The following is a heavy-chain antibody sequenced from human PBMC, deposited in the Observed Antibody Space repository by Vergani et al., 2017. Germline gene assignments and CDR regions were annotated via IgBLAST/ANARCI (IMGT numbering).Heavy chain of an antibody. V-gene: IGHV4-30-4*08. Sequence: QVQLQESGPGLVKPSQTLSLTCTVSGGPISRGDYYWSWIREPPGKGLEWIGYIYYSGSTYYNPSLKRRVTISIDTSKNQFSLKMSSVTAADTAVYYCARSVGYSSSWCDYWGQGTLVTVSS. CDR3: ARSVGYSSSWCDY. D-gene: IGHD6-13*01. CDR2: IYYSGST. CDR1: GGPISRGDYY. J-gene: IGHJ4*02.